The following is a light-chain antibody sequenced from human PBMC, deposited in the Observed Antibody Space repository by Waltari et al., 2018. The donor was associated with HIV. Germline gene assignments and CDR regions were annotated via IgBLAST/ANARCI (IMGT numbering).Light chain of an antibody. CDR2: DVN. CDR3: CSYAGTYTFVV. Sequence: QSALTQPRSVSGSPGQSVTISCNGNSRDVGYYDYVSWYQHHPGKAPKLLIFDVNKRPSGVPDRFSGSKSDNTASLIISGLQTEDEADYHCCSYAGTYTFVVFGGGTKLTVL. J-gene: IGLJ2*01. CDR1: SRDVGYYDY. V-gene: IGLV2-11*01.